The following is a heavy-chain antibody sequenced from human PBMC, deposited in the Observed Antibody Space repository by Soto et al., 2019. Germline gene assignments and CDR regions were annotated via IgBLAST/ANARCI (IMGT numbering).Heavy chain of an antibody. D-gene: IGHD2-21*01. V-gene: IGHV4-30-2*01. Sequence: PPGKVLEWIEDIYNSGSTHYNPTLKRRVTFSLDRSKNQYSLRLSSVTAADTAVFFSIRRRHTRLTSW. CDR3: IRRRHTRLTS. CDR2: IYNSGST. J-gene: IGHJ5*01.